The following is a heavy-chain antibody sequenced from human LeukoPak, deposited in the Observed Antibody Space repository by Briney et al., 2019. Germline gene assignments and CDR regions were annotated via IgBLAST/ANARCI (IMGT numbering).Heavy chain of an antibody. V-gene: IGHV1-18*01. Sequence: GASVKVSCKASGYTFTSYGISWVRQAPGQGLEWMGWISAYNGNTNYAQKLQGRVTMTTDTSTSTAYMELRSLRSDDTAVYYCAREGHYDILTGPLNWFDPWGQGTLVTVSS. D-gene: IGHD3-9*01. CDR2: ISAYNGNT. J-gene: IGHJ5*02. CDR3: AREGHYDILTGPLNWFDP. CDR1: GYTFTSYG.